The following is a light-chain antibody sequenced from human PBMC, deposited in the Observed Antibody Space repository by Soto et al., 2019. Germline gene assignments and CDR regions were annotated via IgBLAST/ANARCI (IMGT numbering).Light chain of an antibody. V-gene: IGLV2-14*01. Sequence: QPVLTQPASVSASPGQSITISCTGTSSDVGGYNYVSWYQQHPGKAPKLMIYDVSNRPSGVSNRFSGSKSGNTASLTISGLQAEDEADYYCSSYRSTSTLEVFGTGTKVTVL. J-gene: IGLJ1*01. CDR2: DVS. CDR3: SSYRSTSTLEV. CDR1: SSDVGGYNY.